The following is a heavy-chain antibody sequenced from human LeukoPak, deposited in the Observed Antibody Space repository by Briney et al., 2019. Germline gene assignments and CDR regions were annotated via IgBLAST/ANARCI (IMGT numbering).Heavy chain of an antibody. CDR1: GYTFTSYG. J-gene: IGHJ3*02. CDR3: ARERRWLQFGYGARYAFDI. CDR2: ISAYNGNT. D-gene: IGHD5-24*01. V-gene: IGHV1-18*01. Sequence: ASVKVSCKASGYTFTSYGISWVRQAPGQGLECMGWISAYNGNTNYAQKLQGRVTMTTDTSTSTAYMELRSLRSDDTAVYYCARERRWLQFGYGARYAFDIWGQGTMVTVSS.